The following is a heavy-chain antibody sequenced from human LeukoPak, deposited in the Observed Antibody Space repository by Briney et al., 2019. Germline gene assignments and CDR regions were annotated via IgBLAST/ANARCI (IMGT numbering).Heavy chain of an antibody. Sequence: GGSLRLSCAASGFTFSSYSMNWVRQAPGKGLEWVSSISSSSSYIYYADSVKGRFTISRDNAKNSLYLQMNSLRAEDTAVYYCAKMVREFYTISYYFDYWGQGTLVTVSS. CDR3: AKMVREFYTISYYFDY. J-gene: IGHJ4*02. CDR2: ISSSSSYI. V-gene: IGHV3-21*04. D-gene: IGHD2-8*01. CDR1: GFTFSSYS.